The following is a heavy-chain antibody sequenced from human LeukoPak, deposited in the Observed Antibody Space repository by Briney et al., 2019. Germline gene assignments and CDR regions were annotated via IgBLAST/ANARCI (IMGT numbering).Heavy chain of an antibody. D-gene: IGHD3-3*01. CDR1: GGSFSGYY. V-gene: IGHV4-34*01. CDR3: ARGREDYDFWSGYSNWFDP. CDR2: INHSGST. J-gene: IGHJ5*02. Sequence: SETLSLTCAVYGGSFSGYYWSWIRQPPGKGLEWIGEINHSGSTNYNPSLKSRVTISVDTSKNQFSLKLSSVTAAGTAVYYCARGREDYDFWSGYSNWFDPWGQGTPVTVSS.